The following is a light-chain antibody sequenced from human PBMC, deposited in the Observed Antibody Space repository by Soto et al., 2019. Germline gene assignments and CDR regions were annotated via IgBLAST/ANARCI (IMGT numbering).Light chain of an antibody. J-gene: IGKJ3*01. V-gene: IGKV3-15*01. CDR2: GAS. CDR3: QQYSNWAPIT. Sequence: EIVMTQSPATLSVSPGERATLSCRASQSVSSDLAWFQQTPGQAPRILIYGASTRATGIPARFSGSGSGTEFTLTISSLQSEDFAVYYCQQYSNWAPITFGPGTKVDIK. CDR1: QSVSSD.